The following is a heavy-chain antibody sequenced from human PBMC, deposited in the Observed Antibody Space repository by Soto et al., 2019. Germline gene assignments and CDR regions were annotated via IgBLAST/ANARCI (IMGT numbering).Heavy chain of an antibody. D-gene: IGHD3-22*01. Sequence: ASVKVSCKASGYTFTSYGISWVRQAPGQGLEWMGWISAYNGNTNYAQKLQGRVTMTTDPSTSTAYMELRSLRSDDTAVYYCARGRYYYDSSGYYRDAFDIWGQGTMVTVSS. CDR1: GYTFTSYG. CDR2: ISAYNGNT. CDR3: ARGRYYYDSSGYYRDAFDI. J-gene: IGHJ3*02. V-gene: IGHV1-18*04.